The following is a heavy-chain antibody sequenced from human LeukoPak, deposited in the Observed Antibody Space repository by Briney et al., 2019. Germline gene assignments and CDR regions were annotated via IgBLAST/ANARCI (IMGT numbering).Heavy chain of an antibody. V-gene: IGHV5-51*01. CDR2: IYPGDSDT. J-gene: IGHJ5*02. D-gene: IGHD6-13*01. CDR1: GYSFTSYW. CDR3: ARHGGIAAAGTFGFDP. Sequence: GESLKISCKGSGYSFTSYWIGWVRQMPGKGLEWMGIIYPGDSDTRYSPSFQGQVTISADKSISTAYLQWSSLKASDTAMYYCARHGGIAAAGTFGFDPWGRGTLVTVSS.